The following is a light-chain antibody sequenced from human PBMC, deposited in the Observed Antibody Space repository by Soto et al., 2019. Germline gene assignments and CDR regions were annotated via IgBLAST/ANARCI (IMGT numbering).Light chain of an antibody. Sequence: SYELTQPPSVSVAPGQTASLTCGGDKIGSKRVHWYQQKPGQAPVLVVYDDRDRPSGIPERFSGSKSANTATLAVSRVEAGDEADYYCQVWDTSSEHVVFGGGTKLTVL. J-gene: IGLJ2*01. V-gene: IGLV3-21*02. CDR1: KIGSKR. CDR2: DDR. CDR3: QVWDTSSEHVV.